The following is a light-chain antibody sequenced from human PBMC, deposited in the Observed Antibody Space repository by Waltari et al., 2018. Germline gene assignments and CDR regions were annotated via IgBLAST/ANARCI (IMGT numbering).Light chain of an antibody. V-gene: IGKV1-6*01. CDR1: EDIKTD. Sequence: AIQVTQSPSSLSVSVGDRVTITCRTSEDIKTDLSWYQQKLGKAPKLLIYGASTLQSGVPSRFSGSGSGSDFTLTITSLQPEDLATYYCLQDLSYPRTFGQGTKVEIK. J-gene: IGKJ1*01. CDR3: LQDLSYPRT. CDR2: GAS.